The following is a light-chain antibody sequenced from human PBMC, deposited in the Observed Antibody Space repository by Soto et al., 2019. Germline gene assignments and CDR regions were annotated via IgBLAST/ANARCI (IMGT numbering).Light chain of an antibody. V-gene: IGKV1-33*01. CDR3: QQYDNPPPVT. Sequence: DIQMTQSPSSLSASVGDRVTITCQASQDISNYLNWYQQKPGKAPKLLIYDASNLETGVPSRFSGSGAGTDFTFTISSLKPEDIATYCSQQYDNPPPVTFGPGTKVDI. CDR2: DAS. J-gene: IGKJ3*01. CDR1: QDISNY.